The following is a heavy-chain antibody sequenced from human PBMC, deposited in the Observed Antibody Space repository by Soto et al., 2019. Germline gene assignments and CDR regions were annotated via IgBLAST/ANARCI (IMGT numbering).Heavy chain of an antibody. CDR1: GFTFISYA. CDR3: AKGDQQLPPGDAFDI. CDR2: ISGSGGTT. V-gene: IGHV3-23*01. J-gene: IGHJ3*02. Sequence: GGSLRLSCAASGFTFISYAMTWVRQAPGKGLEWVSGISGSGGTTYYADSVKGRFTISRDNSENTLHLQMNNLKDEDTAVYYCAKGDQQLPPGDAFDIWGQGTMVTVSS. D-gene: IGHD3-16*01.